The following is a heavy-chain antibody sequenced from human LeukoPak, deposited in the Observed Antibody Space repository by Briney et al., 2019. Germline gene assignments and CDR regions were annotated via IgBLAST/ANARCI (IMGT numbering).Heavy chain of an antibody. D-gene: IGHD6-19*01. CDR1: GGSISSYY. Sequence: SETLSLTCTVSGGSISSYYWSWIRQPAGKGLEWIGRIYTSGSTNYNPSLKSRVTISVDTSKNQFSLKLSSVTAADTAVYYCARDYRIAVAGHQDYYYGMDVWGQGTTVTVSS. CDR3: ARDYRIAVAGHQDYYYGMDV. V-gene: IGHV4-4*07. J-gene: IGHJ6*02. CDR2: IYTSGST.